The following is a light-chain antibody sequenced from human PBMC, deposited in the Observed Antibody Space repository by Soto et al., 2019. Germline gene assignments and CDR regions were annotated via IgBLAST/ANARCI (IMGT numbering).Light chain of an antibody. CDR2: DAS. J-gene: IGKJ4*01. CDR1: QSVSTY. CDR3: QQYDTWPLT. Sequence: EIVLKQSPATLSLSPVERATLSCMASQSVSTYLAWYQQKPGQAPRLLIYDASNRATGIPARFSGSGSGTDFTLTISSLQSEDFAVYYCQQYDTWPLTFGGGTKVDIK. V-gene: IGKV3-11*01.